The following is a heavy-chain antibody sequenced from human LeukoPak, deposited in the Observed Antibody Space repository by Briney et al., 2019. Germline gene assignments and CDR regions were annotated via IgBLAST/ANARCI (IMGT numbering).Heavy chain of an antibody. Sequence: GESLKNSCKGSGYSFTSYWIGWVRQMPGKGLEWMGIIYPGDSDTRYSPSFQGQVTISADKSISTAYLQWSSLKASDTAMYYCARLTPPTGTTSFYDYWGQGTLVTVSS. V-gene: IGHV5-51*01. J-gene: IGHJ4*02. CDR2: IYPGDSDT. CDR1: GYSFTSYW. D-gene: IGHD1-7*01. CDR3: ARLTPPTGTTSFYDY.